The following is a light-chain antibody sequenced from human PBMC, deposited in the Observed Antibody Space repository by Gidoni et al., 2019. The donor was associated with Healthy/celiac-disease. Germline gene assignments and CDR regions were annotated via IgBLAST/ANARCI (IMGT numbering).Light chain of an antibody. Sequence: QSALTQPASVYGSPGQSITISCTGTSSDVGGYNYVSWYQQHPGKAPKLMIYEVSNRPSGVSNRFSGSKSGNTASLTISGLQAEDEADYYCSSYTSSSTSVFGTGTKVTVL. CDR3: SSYTSSSTSV. CDR2: EVS. V-gene: IGLV2-14*01. CDR1: SSDVGGYNY. J-gene: IGLJ1*01.